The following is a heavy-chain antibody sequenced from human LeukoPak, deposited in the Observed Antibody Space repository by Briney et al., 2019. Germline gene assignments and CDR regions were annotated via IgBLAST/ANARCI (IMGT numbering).Heavy chain of an antibody. J-gene: IGHJ4*02. CDR1: GGSISSYY. D-gene: IGHD4-23*01. V-gene: IGHV4-59*01. Sequence: SSETLSLTCTVSGGSISSYYWSWIRQPPGKGLEWIGYIYYSGSTNYNPSLKSRVTISVDTSKNQFSLKLSSVTAADTAVYYCARVDYGGAYFDYWGQGTLVTVSS. CDR2: IYYSGST. CDR3: ARVDYGGAYFDY.